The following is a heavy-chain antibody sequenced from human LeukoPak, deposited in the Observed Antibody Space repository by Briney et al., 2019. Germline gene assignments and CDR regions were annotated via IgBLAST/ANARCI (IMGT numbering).Heavy chain of an antibody. Sequence: GGSLRLSCAASGFTFSSYWMSWVRQAPGKGLEWVANIKQDGSEKYYVDSVKGRFTISRDNAKNSLYLQMNSLRAEDKAVYYCARNGDGCNFWYFDYWGQGTLVTVSS. J-gene: IGHJ4*02. CDR1: GFTFSSYW. CDR2: IKQDGSEK. V-gene: IGHV3-7*01. CDR3: ARNGDGCNFWYFDY. D-gene: IGHD5-24*01.